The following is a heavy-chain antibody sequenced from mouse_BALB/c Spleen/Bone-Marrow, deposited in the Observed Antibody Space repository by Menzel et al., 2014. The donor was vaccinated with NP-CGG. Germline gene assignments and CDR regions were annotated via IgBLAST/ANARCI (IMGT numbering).Heavy chain of an antibody. V-gene: IGHV5-12-2*01. CDR3: TRHGGGPDYFDY. CDR2: ITIGGAGT. J-gene: IGHJ2*01. CDR1: GFTFSSYS. Sequence: EVQLVESGGGIVQPGGSLKLSCAASGFTFSSYSMSWVRQTPDRRLEWVAYITIGGAGTYYADTVKSRFTISRDNAKNTLYLQMSSLKSEDTAMYYCTRHGGGPDYFDYWGHGTTLTVSS.